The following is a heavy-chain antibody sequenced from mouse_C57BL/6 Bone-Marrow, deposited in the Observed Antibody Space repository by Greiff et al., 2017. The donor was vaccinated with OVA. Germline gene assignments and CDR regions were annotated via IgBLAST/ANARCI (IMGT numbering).Heavy chain of an antibody. CDR1: GFNIKDYY. CDR3: ARDTITAVFDY. J-gene: IGHJ2*01. V-gene: IGHV14-2*01. Sequence: VQLQQSGAELVKPGASVKLSCTASGFNIKDYYMHWVKQRTEQGLEWIGRIDPEAGETKYAPKFPGKATITAATSSNTAYQQLSSLTSEDTAVYYGARDTITAVFDYWGQGTTLTVSA. CDR2: IDPEAGET. D-gene: IGHD1-1*01.